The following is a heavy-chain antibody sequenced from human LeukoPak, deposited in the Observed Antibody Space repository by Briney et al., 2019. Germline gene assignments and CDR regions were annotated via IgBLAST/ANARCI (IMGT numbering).Heavy chain of an antibody. CDR1: GGSISSYY. Sequence: SETLSLTCTVSGGSISSYYWSWIRQPPGKGLEWIGYIYYSGSTNYDPSLKSRVTISVETSKNQFSLKLSSVTAADTAVYYCARDSIVYDFWSGYQNWFDPWGQGTLVTVSS. CDR2: IYYSGST. D-gene: IGHD3-3*01. CDR3: ARDSIVYDFWSGYQNWFDP. V-gene: IGHV4-59*01. J-gene: IGHJ5*02.